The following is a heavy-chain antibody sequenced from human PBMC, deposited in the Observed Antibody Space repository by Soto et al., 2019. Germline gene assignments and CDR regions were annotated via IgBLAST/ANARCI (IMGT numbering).Heavy chain of an antibody. J-gene: IGHJ5*02. CDR2: IRSDGSIT. CDR3: ARPAWVDP. V-gene: IGHV3-74*01. CDR1: CFTFIGYP. D-gene: IGHD6-6*01. Sequence: PGGSPRLQCAAPCFTFIGYPMHWVRQDPGKGLVWVSRIRSDGSITSYADFVKGRFTISRDNARNTLYLQMNSLSAEAADVYYCARPAWVDPWGRGPMGSFSS.